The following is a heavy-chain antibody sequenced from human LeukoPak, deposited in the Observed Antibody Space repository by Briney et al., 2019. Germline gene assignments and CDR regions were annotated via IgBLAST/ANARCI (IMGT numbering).Heavy chain of an antibody. Sequence: SETLSLTCTVSGGSISDISYYWGWIRQPPGKGLEWIGYIYYSGSTNYNPSLKSRVTISVDTSKNQFSLKLSSVTAADTAVYYCARVAYSGYDYRGYFDYWGQGTLVTVSS. CDR3: ARVAYSGYDYRGYFDY. CDR1: GGSISDISYY. V-gene: IGHV4-61*05. CDR2: IYYSGST. D-gene: IGHD5-12*01. J-gene: IGHJ4*02.